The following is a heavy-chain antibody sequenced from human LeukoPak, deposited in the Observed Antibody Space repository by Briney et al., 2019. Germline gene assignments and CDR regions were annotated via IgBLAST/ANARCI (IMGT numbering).Heavy chain of an antibody. V-gene: IGHV1-69*06. J-gene: IGHJ6*04. CDR3: ARSYYYGSGSYGYYCMDV. CDR2: IIPIFGTA. D-gene: IGHD3-10*01. CDR1: GGTFSSNA. Sequence: SVKVSCKASGGTFSSNAISWVRQAPGQGLECMGGIIPIFGTANYAQRFQGRVTITADKSTSTAYMELSSLRSEDTAVYYCARSYYYGSGSYGYYCMDVWGKGTTVTVSS.